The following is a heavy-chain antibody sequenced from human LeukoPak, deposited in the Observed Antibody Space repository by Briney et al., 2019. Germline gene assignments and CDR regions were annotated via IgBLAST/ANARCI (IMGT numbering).Heavy chain of an antibody. D-gene: IGHD4-11*01. V-gene: IGHV3-23*01. CDR2: ISGSGRST. Sequence: GGSLRLSCGASGFTFTSFAMSWVRQAPGKGLEWVSAISGSGRSTFYADSVKGRFTISRDNSKNTLYLQMSSLTAEDTAVYYCAKDKEATTVTTPCFDSWGRGALVTVSS. CDR1: GFTFTSFA. J-gene: IGHJ4*02. CDR3: AKDKEATTVTTPCFDS.